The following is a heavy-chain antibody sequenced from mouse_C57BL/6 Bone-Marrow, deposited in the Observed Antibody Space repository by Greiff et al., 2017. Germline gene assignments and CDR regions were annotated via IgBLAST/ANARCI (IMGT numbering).Heavy chain of an antibody. Sequence: QVHVKQPGAELVKPGASVKLSCKASGYTFTSYWMHWVKQRPGRGLEWIGRIDPNSGGTKYNEKFKSKATLTVDKPSSTAYMQLSSRTSEDSAVYYCARWGYYGDYYAMDYWGQGTSVTVSS. CDR1: GYTFTSYW. CDR3: ARWGYYGDYYAMDY. D-gene: IGHD1-2*01. V-gene: IGHV1-72*01. J-gene: IGHJ4*01. CDR2: IDPNSGGT.